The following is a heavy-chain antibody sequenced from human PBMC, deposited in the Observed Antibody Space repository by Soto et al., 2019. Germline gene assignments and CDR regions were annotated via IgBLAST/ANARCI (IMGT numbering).Heavy chain of an antibody. V-gene: IGHV1-46*03. Sequence: ASVKVSCKASGYTFTSYGISWVRQAPGQGLEWMGEINPSGDSTSYAQKFQGRVAMTRDTSTSTVYMELSSLRSEDTAVYFCARDHEGMDGWGQGTTVTVAS. CDR1: GYTFTSYG. CDR2: INPSGDST. CDR3: ARDHEGMDG. J-gene: IGHJ6*02.